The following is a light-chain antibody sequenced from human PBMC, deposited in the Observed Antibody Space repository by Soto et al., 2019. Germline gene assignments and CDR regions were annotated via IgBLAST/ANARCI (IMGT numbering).Light chain of an antibody. J-gene: IGKJ4*01. CDR1: TSVCSS. CDR2: DAS. CDR3: QQRSNWGHT. Sequence: EIVLTKSPATLSLSPWERATLSCRASTSVCSSLAWYQQKPGQAPRLLIYDASNMANGIPARFSGSGSVTDFTLTISSLEPEDFAVYYCQQRSNWGHTFGGGTKVEIK. V-gene: IGKV3-11*01.